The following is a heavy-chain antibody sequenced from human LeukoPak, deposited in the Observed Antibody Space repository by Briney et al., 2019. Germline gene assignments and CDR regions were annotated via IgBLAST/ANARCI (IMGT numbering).Heavy chain of an antibody. CDR1: GFTFSSYA. CDR3: ARDPTSGWSFLRYFDL. J-gene: IGHJ2*01. V-gene: IGHV3-30-3*01. Sequence: GGSLRLSCAASGFTFSSYAMHWVRRAPGKGLEWVAVISYDGSNKYYADSVKGRFTISRDNSKNTLYLQMNSLRAEDTAVYYCARDPTSGWSFLRYFDLWGRGTLVTVSS. CDR2: ISYDGSNK. D-gene: IGHD6-19*01.